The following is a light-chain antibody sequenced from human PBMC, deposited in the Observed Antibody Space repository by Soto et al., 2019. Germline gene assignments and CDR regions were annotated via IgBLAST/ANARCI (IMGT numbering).Light chain of an antibody. CDR1: SSDVGGHNY. CDR3: AAWDDSLNGVV. Sequence: QSALTQPASVSGSPGQSITISCTGTSSDVGGHNYVSWYQQHPGKAPKLLIYSNNQRPSGVPDRFSGSKSGTSASLAISGLQSEDEADYYCAAWDDSLNGVVFGGGTKLTVL. J-gene: IGLJ2*01. V-gene: IGLV1-44*01. CDR2: SNN.